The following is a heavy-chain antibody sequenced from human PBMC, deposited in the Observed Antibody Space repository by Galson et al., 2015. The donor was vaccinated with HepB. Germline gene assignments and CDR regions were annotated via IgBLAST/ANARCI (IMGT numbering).Heavy chain of an antibody. CDR3: ARVVRVVVPAAPYNWFDP. V-gene: IGHV1-8*01. CDR2: MNPNSGNT. D-gene: IGHD2-2*01. J-gene: IGHJ5*02. Sequence: SVKVSCKASGYTFTSYDINWVRQATGQGLEWMGWMNPNSGNTGYAQKFQGRVTMTRNTSISTAYMELSSLRSEDTTVYYCARVVRVVVPAAPYNWFDPWGQGTLVTVSS. CDR1: GYTFTSYD.